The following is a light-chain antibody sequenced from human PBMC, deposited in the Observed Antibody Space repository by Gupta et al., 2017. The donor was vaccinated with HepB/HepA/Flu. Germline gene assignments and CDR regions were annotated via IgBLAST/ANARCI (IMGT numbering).Light chain of an antibody. CDR1: QSVSNSY. V-gene: IGKV3-20*01. J-gene: IGKJ4*01. CDR2: STS. CDR3: QQFGGSFPLT. Sequence: EIVLTQSPGTLSLSPGERATLSCRASQSVSNSYLAWYQQKPGQAPRLLIYSTSTRAAGIPDRFSGSGSGTDFTLTITRREPEDFAVYYCQQFGGSFPLTFGGGTKVEIK.